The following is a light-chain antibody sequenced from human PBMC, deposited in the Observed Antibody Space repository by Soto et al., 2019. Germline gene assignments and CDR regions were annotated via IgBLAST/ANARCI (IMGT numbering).Light chain of an antibody. CDR1: QSIKSW. Sequence: DIQMTQSPSSLSASVGDRFTITFQASQSIKSWLAWYQQKPGKAPRLLIYDASTLESGVPSRFSGSGSGTEFSLTISSLQPDDFATYYCQQYDSDSITFGQGTRLEIK. J-gene: IGKJ5*01. V-gene: IGKV1-5*01. CDR3: QQYDSDSIT. CDR2: DAS.